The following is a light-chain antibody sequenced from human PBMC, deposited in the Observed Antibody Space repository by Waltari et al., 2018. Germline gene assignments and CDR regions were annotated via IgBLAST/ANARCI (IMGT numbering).Light chain of an antibody. CDR3: QQSYSTPHT. CDR1: QSISSY. J-gene: IGKJ3*01. CDR2: AAS. V-gene: IGKV1-39*01. Sequence: DIQITQSPSSLSASVGSSVTITCRASQSISSYLNWYQQKPGKAPKLLIYAASSLQSGVPSRFSGSGSGTDFTLTISSLQPEDFATYYCQQSYSTPHTFGPGTKVDIK.